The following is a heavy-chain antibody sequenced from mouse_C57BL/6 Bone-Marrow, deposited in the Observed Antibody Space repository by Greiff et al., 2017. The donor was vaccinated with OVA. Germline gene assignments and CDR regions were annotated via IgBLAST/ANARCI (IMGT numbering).Heavy chain of an antibody. CDR2: IDPSDSYT. Sequence: QVQLQQPGAELVRPGPSVKLSCKASGYTFTSYWMHWVKQRPGQGLEWIGVIDPSDSYTNYNQKFKGKATLTVDTSSSTAYMQLSSLTSEDSAVYYCARVLRYPYWYFDVWGTGTTVTVSS. J-gene: IGHJ1*03. CDR3: ARVLRYPYWYFDV. CDR1: GYTFTSYW. D-gene: IGHD1-1*01. V-gene: IGHV1-59*01.